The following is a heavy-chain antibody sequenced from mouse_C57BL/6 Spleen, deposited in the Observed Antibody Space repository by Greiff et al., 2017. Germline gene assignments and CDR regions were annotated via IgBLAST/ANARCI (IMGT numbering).Heavy chain of an antibody. Sequence: QVQLQQSGPELVKPGASVKISCKASGYAFSSSWMNWVKQRPGTGLEWIGRIYPGDGDTNYNGKFKGKATLTADKSSSTAYMQLSSLASEDSAVYFCARLPVLDYWGQGTTLTVSS. V-gene: IGHV1-82*01. D-gene: IGHD1-1*01. CDR3: ARLPVLDY. CDR2: IYPGDGDT. CDR1: GYAFSSSW. J-gene: IGHJ2*01.